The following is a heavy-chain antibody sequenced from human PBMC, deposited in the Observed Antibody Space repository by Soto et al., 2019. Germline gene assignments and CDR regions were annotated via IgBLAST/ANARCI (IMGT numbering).Heavy chain of an antibody. CDR3: ARDRKQWQGICHYDAMDF. D-gene: IGHD6-19*01. CDR1: GYTFTSYG. CDR2: ISAYNGNT. V-gene: IGHV1-18*01. Sequence: ASVKVSCKASGYTFTSYGISWVRQAPGQGLEWMGWISAYNGNTNYAQKLQGRVTMTTDTSTSTAYMELRSLRSDDTAVYYCARDRKQWQGICHYDAMDFWGQGPTVTLS. J-gene: IGHJ6*02.